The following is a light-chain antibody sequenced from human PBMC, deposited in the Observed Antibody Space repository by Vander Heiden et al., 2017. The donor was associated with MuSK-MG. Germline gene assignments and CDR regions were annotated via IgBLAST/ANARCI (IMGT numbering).Light chain of an antibody. V-gene: IGLV6-57*03. Sequence: NFMLTQPPSVSESPGKTVTISCTRSSGSIASNYVQWYQQRPGSAPTTVIYEDNQRPSGGPDRFSGSIDSSSNAASLTISGLKTEDEADYYCQSYDSSTNWVFGGGTKLTVL. CDR2: EDN. CDR3: QSYDSSTNWV. CDR1: SGSIASNY. J-gene: IGLJ3*02.